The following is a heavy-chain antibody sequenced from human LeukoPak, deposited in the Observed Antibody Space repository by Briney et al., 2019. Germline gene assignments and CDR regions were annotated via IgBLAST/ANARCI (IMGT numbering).Heavy chain of an antibody. V-gene: IGHV4-34*01. J-gene: IGHJ5*02. D-gene: IGHD3-10*01. CDR3: ARVAVYYGSGSYRWFDP. Sequence: PSETLSLTCAVYGGSFSGYYWSWIRQPPGKGLEWIGEINHSGSTNYNPSLKSRVTMSVDTSKNQFSLKLSSVTAADTAVYYCARVAVYYGSGSYRWFDPWGQGTLVTVSS. CDR1: GGSFSGYY. CDR2: INHSGST.